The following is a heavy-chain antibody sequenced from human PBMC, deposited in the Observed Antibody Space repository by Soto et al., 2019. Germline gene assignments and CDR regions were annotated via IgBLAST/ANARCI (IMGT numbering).Heavy chain of an antibody. V-gene: IGHV4-39*01. J-gene: IGHJ6*02. Sequence: LSLTCTVSGGSISSSSYYWGWIRQPPGKGLEWIGSIYYSGSTYYNPSLKSRVTISVDTSKNQFSLKLSSVTAADTAVYYCASRALYGMDVWGQGTTVTSP. CDR2: IYYSGST. CDR3: ASRALYGMDV. CDR1: GGSISSSSYY. D-gene: IGHD3-10*01.